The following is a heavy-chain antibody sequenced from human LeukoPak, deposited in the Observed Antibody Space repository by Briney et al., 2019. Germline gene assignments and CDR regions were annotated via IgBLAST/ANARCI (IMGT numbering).Heavy chain of an antibody. CDR3: ARGPYSSSPINFDY. CDR1: GYTFTGYY. D-gene: IGHD6-6*01. Sequence: ASVKVSCKASGYTFTGYYMHWVRQAPGQGLEWMGWINPNSGGTNYAQKFQGRVTMTRDTSISTAYMELSRLRSDDTAVYYCARGPYSSSPINFDYWGQGTLVTVSS. V-gene: IGHV1-2*02. J-gene: IGHJ4*02. CDR2: INPNSGGT.